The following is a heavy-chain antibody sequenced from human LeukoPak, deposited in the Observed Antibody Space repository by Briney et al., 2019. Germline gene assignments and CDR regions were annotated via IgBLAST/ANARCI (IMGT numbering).Heavy chain of an antibody. J-gene: IGHJ4*02. Sequence: SVKVSCKASGGTFSSYAISWVRQAPGQGLEWVGGIIPIFGTANYAQKFQGRVTITTDESTSTAYMELSSLRSEDTAVYYCARGGHIVVVTAILPNYYFDYWGQGTLVTVSS. CDR1: GGTFSSYA. CDR3: ARGGHIVVVTAILPNYYFDY. V-gene: IGHV1-69*05. D-gene: IGHD2-21*02. CDR2: IIPIFGTA.